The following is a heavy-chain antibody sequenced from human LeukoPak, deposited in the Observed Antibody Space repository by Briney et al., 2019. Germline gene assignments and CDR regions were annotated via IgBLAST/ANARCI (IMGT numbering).Heavy chain of an antibody. CDR1: GYAFTSYY. D-gene: IGHD2-15*01. CDR3: ARLDCSGGSCYSGTDY. CDR2: INPSGGST. Sequence: ASVKVSCKASGYAFTSYYMHWVRQAPGQGLEWMGIINPSGGSTSYAQKFQGRVTMTRDTSTSTVYMELSSLRSEDTAVYYCARLDCSGGSCYSGTDYWGQGILVTVSS. V-gene: IGHV1-46*01. J-gene: IGHJ4*02.